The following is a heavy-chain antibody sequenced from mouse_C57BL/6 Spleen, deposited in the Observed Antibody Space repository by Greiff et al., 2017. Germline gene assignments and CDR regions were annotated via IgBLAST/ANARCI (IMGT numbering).Heavy chain of an antibody. V-gene: IGHV1-82*01. D-gene: IGHD4-1*01. Sequence: QVQLQQSGPELVKPGASVKISCKASGYAFSSSWMNWVKQRPGKGLEWIGRIYPGDGDTNYNEKFKGKATLTADKSSSTAYMQLSSLTSEDSAVYFCARTGRGYFDYWGQGTTLTDSS. J-gene: IGHJ2*01. CDR1: GYAFSSSW. CDR3: ARTGRGYFDY. CDR2: IYPGDGDT.